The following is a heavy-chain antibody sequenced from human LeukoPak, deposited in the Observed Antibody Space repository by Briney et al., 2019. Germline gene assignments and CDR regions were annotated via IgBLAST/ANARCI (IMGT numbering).Heavy chain of an antibody. CDR2: INWNGGST. V-gene: IGHV3-20*04. J-gene: IGHJ4*02. CDR1: GFTFGDYG. Sequence: GGSLRLSCAASGFTFGDYGMSWVRQAPGKGLEWVSGINWNGGSTGYADSVKGRFTISRDNAKNSLYMQMNSLRAEDTALYYCARALAVAGTGDFDYWGQGTLVTVSS. D-gene: IGHD6-19*01. CDR3: ARALAVAGTGDFDY.